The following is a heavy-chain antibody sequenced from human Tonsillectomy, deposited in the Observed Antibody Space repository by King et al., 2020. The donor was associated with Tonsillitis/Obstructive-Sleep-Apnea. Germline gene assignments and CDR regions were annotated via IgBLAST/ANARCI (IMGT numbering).Heavy chain of an antibody. D-gene: IGHD2-21*02. CDR3: AKDRYRECGGDCYYAFDS. J-gene: IGHJ4*02. CDR2: ISGSGGST. CDR1: GFTFSSYA. Sequence: VQLVESGGGLVQPGGSLRLSCAASGFTFSSYAMSWVRQAPGKGLEWVSAISGSGGSTYYADSVKGRFTISRDNSKNTLYLQMNSLRAEDTAVYYCAKDRYRECGGDCYYAFDSWGQGTLVTVSS. V-gene: IGHV3-23*04.